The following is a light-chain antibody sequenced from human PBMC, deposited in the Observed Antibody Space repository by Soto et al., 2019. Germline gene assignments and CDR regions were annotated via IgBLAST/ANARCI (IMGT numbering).Light chain of an antibody. CDR1: SSDVGGYNY. CDR2: EVS. Sequence: QSVLTQPPSASGSPGQSVIISCTGTSSDVGGYNYVSWYQQHPGKAPKLMIYEVSRRPSGVPDRFSGSKSGNTASLTVSGLQSEDEADYYCSSYAGNNGHVFGTGTKVTVL. V-gene: IGLV2-8*01. J-gene: IGLJ1*01. CDR3: SSYAGNNGHV.